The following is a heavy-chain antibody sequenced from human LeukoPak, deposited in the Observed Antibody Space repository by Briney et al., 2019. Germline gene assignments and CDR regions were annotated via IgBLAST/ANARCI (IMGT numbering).Heavy chain of an antibody. V-gene: IGHV1-46*01. D-gene: IGHD2-15*01. CDR2: INPSGGRT. J-gene: IGHJ2*01. Sequence: ASVKVSCKASGYTFTSNYLHWVRQAPGQGLEWMGIINPSGGRTIYAQRFQGRVTMTRDMSTSTVYMELSSLRSEDTAIYYCARCDHFEVASTRDWYFDLWGRGTLVTVSS. CDR1: GYTFTSNY. CDR3: ARCDHFEVASTRDWYFDL.